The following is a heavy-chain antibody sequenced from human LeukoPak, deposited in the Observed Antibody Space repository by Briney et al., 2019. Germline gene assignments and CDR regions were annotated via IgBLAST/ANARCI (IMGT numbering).Heavy chain of an antibody. CDR2: IRYDGSNK. CDR1: GFTFSTYW. V-gene: IGHV3-30*02. D-gene: IGHD2-8*01. CDR3: ASFRFVVLIT. J-gene: IGHJ5*02. Sequence: GGSLRLSCAASGFTFSTYWMAWVRQAPGKGLEWVAFIRYDGSNKYYADSVKGRFTISRDNSKNTLYLQMNSLRAEDTAVYYCASFRFVVLITWGQGTLVTVSS.